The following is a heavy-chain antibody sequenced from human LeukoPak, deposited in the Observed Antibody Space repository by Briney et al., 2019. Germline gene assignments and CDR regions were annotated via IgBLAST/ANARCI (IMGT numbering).Heavy chain of an antibody. CDR3: ARSLSDIVPAAHGDY. CDR1: GYTFTSYY. V-gene: IGHV1-46*01. J-gene: IGHJ4*02. Sequence: EASVKVSCKASGYTFTSYYMHWVRQAPGQGLEWMGIINPSGGSTSYAQKFQGRGTMTRDTSTSTVYMELSSLRSEDTAVYYCARSLSDIVPAAHGDYWGQGTLVTVSS. D-gene: IGHD2-2*01. CDR2: INPSGGST.